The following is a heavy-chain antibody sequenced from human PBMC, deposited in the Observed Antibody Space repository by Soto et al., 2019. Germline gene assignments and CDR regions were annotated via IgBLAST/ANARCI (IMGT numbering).Heavy chain of an antibody. CDR1: GFTFSRYG. Sequence: GGSLRLSCAASGFTFSRYGMHWVRQAPGKGLEWVAVISYDGRNKQYADSVKGRLTISRDNSNDTLYLQMNSLRVEDTAVYYCAKDPREFEYYYYAMDVWGQGTTVTVSS. CDR2: ISYDGRNK. CDR3: AKDPREFEYYYYAMDV. D-gene: IGHD3-10*01. J-gene: IGHJ6*02. V-gene: IGHV3-30*18.